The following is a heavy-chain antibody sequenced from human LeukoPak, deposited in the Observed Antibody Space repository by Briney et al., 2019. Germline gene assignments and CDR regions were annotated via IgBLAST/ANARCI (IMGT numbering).Heavy chain of an antibody. CDR2: ISSSSTI. J-gene: IGHJ4*02. V-gene: IGHV3-69-1*01. D-gene: IGHD5-24*01. Sequence: GGSLRLSCVASGFTFSDYYMNWVPQAPGKGLEWVSSISSSSTIYYADSVKGRFTISRDNAKNTLFLQMNSLRAEDTAVYYCVREGEGYNNYFDHWGQGTLVTVSS. CDR3: VREGEGYNNYFDH. CDR1: GFTFSDYY.